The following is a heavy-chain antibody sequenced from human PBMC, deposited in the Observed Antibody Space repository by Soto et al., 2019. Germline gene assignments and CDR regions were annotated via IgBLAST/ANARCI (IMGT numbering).Heavy chain of an antibody. CDR1: GFTFSSYA. CDR3: EGASITSDYYHAMDV. D-gene: IGHD1-1*01. CDR2: ISYDGSNK. J-gene: IGHJ6*02. Sequence: GVSLRLSCAASGFTFSSYAMHWVRQAPGKGLEWVAVISYDGSNKYYADSVKGRFTISRDNSKNTLYLQMNSLRAEDTAVYYCEGASITSDYYHAMDVGGQGSTV. V-gene: IGHV3-30-3*01.